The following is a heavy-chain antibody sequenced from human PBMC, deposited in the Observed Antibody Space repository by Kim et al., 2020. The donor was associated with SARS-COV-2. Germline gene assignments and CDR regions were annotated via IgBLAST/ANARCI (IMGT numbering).Heavy chain of an antibody. CDR3: ARLEVGALDY. V-gene: IGHV3-53*01. CDR2: ST. J-gene: IGHJ4*02. Sequence: STYYADSVKGRFTISRDNSKNTLYLQMNSLRAEDTAVYYCARLEVGALDYWGQGTLVTDSS. D-gene: IGHD1-26*01.